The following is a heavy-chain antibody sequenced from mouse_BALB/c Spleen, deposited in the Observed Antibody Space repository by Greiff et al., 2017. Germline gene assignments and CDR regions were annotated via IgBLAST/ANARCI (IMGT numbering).Heavy chain of an antibody. CDR1: GYSITSDYA. J-gene: IGHJ3*01. Sequence: DVQLQESGPGLVKPSQSLSLTCTVTGYSITSDYAWNWIRQFPGNKLEWMGYISYSGSTSYNPSLKSRISITRDTSKNQFFLQLNSVTTEDTATYYCAREDYDGAYWGQGTLVTVSA. V-gene: IGHV3-2*02. D-gene: IGHD2-4*01. CDR3: AREDYDGAY. CDR2: ISYSGST.